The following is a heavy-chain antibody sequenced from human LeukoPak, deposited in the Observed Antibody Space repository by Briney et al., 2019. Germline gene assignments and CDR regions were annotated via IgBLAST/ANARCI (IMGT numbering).Heavy chain of an antibody. CDR2: ISNDGSNK. D-gene: IGHD3-9*01. J-gene: IGHJ4*02. CDR1: GFTFSNYA. CDR3: AREGYDILTGYLVGFDF. Sequence: GRSLRLSCEASGFTFSNYAILWVGQAPGKGLEWWAVISNDGSNKYYADYVKGRFTISRDNSKNTLYLQISSLIAEDTAVYYCAREGYDILTGYLVGFDFWGQGPLVTVSS. V-gene: IGHV3-30*04.